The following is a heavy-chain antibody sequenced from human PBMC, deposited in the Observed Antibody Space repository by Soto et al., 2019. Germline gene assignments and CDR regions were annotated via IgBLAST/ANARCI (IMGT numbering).Heavy chain of an antibody. CDR1: GFTFSSYA. Sequence: GGSLRLSCAASGFTFSSYAMSWVRQAPGKGLEWVSIISDIGSRTYYADSVKGRFTISRDNSKNTLYLQMNSLRAEDTAVYYCAKVHGIVAVTAITGFDDWGQGSLVPVSS. D-gene: IGHD2-21*02. CDR2: ISDIGSRT. J-gene: IGHJ4*02. CDR3: AKVHGIVAVTAITGFDD. V-gene: IGHV3-23*01.